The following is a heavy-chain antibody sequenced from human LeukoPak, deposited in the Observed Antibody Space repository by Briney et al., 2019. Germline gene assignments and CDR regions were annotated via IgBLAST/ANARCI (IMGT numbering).Heavy chain of an antibody. D-gene: IGHD6-19*01. Sequence: SETLSLTCTVSGGSISSYYWSWIRQPPGKGLEWIGYISYSGSTNYNPSLKSRVTISVDTSKNQLSLKLSSVTAADTAVYYCAALRASSGWYSFDYWGQGTLVTVSS. J-gene: IGHJ4*02. V-gene: IGHV4-59*08. CDR3: AALRASSGWYSFDY. CDR1: GGSISSYY. CDR2: ISYSGST.